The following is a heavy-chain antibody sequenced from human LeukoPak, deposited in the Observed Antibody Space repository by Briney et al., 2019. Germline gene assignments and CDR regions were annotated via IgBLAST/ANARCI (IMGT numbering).Heavy chain of an antibody. V-gene: IGHV3-33*01. Sequence: GGSLRLSCAASGFTFGSYGMHWVRQAPGKGLEWVAVIWYDGSNKYYADSVKGRFTISRDNSKNTLYLQMNSLRAEDTAVYYCARSVYRMRAPYDALDIWGQGTMVTVSS. CDR1: GFTFGSYG. CDR3: ARSVYRMRAPYDALDI. D-gene: IGHD5/OR15-5a*01. J-gene: IGHJ3*02. CDR2: IWYDGSNK.